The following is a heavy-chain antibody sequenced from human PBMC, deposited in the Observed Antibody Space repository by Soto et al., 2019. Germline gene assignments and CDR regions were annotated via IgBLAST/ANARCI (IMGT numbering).Heavy chain of an antibody. CDR2: IYYSGST. D-gene: IGHD1-26*01. J-gene: IGHJ3*02. V-gene: IGHV4-59*01. CDR3: ARVVGYDAFDI. CDR1: GGSISSYY. Sequence: SETLSLTCTVSGGSISSYYWSWIRQPPGKGLEWIGYIYYSGSTNYNPSLKSRVTISVDTSKNQFSLKLSSVTAADTAVYYCARVVGYDAFDICVQGTMVNVS.